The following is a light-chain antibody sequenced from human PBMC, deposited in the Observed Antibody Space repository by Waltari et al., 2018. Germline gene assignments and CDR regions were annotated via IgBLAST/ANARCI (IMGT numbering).Light chain of an antibody. CDR2: GAS. CDR1: QSVSRA. Sequence: EIVLTQSPGTLSLSLGERATLSCMASQSVSRALAWYQQKPGQAPRLLIYGASTSATGIPDRFSGSGSGTDFSLTISRLEPDDFAVYYCQHYVRLPATFGQGTTVEI. J-gene: IGKJ1*01. CDR3: QHYVRLPAT. V-gene: IGKV3-20*01.